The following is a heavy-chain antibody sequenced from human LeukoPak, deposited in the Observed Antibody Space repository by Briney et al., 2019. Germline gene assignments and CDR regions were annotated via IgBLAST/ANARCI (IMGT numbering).Heavy chain of an antibody. CDR3: ARVQYGYLSGSYRVFFDY. CDR2: ISGSGNRT. CDR1: GFTFTSYA. J-gene: IGHJ4*02. V-gene: IGHV3-23*01. D-gene: IGHD3-10*01. Sequence: GSSLRLSCAVSGFTFTSYAIAWVRQAPGKGLEWVSTISGSGNRTYYAKSVKGRFTLSRDKSTSLVYLQMSSLRVEETAVYYCARVQYGYLSGSYRVFFDYWGQGALVTVSP.